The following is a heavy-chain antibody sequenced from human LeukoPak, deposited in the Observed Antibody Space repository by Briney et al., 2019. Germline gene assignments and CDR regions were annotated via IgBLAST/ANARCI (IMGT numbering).Heavy chain of an antibody. CDR3: ARKMYLGGRDV. Sequence: PSETLSLTCTVSGGSISSYYWSWIRQPPGKGLEWIGYIYDSGSTNYNPSLNSRVTISVDTAKNQFSLKLSSVTAADTAVYYCARKMYLGGRDVWGKGPTVPVSS. CDR2: IYDSGST. J-gene: IGHJ6*04. CDR1: GGSISSYY. V-gene: IGHV4-59*08. D-gene: IGHD2-8*01.